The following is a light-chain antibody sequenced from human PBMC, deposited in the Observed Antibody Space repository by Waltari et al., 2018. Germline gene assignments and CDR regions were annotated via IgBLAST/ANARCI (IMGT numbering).Light chain of an antibody. CDR3: QQYDNLPIT. CDR2: DAS. J-gene: IGKJ5*01. Sequence: DIQMTQSPSSLSASGGDRVTITCQASQDMSNYLNWYQQTPGKAPKLLIYDASNLETGVPSRFSGSGSGTDFTFTISSLQPEDIATYSCQQYDNLPITFGQGTRLEIK. CDR1: QDMSNY. V-gene: IGKV1-33*01.